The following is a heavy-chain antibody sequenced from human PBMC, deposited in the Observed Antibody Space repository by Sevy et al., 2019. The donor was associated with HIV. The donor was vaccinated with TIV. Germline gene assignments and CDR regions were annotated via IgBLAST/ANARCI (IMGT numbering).Heavy chain of an antibody. CDR2: IYYSGST. V-gene: IGHV4-59*01. Sequence: SETLSLTCTVSGGSISNSYWSWIRQPPGKGREWIGYIYYSGSTNYNPSLKSRVTMSIDTSKNQFSLNLSSVTAADTAVYYCARGGGYYISGSHWGQGTLVTVSS. CDR1: GGSISNSY. CDR3: ARGGGYYISGSH. D-gene: IGHD3-10*01. J-gene: IGHJ4*02.